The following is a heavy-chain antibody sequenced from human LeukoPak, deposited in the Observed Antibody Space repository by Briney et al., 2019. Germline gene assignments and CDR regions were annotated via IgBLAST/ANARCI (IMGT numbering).Heavy chain of an antibody. V-gene: IGHV3-30*18. J-gene: IGHJ5*02. CDR1: GFTFSSYG. CDR2: ISYDGSNN. Sequence: PGGSLRLSCAASGFTFSSYGMHWVRQAPGKGLEWVAVISYDGSNNYYVDSVKGRSTVYRDNSKNTLHLQMNSLRAEKAAVYYCAKAWYHDSSGYYLSWGQGTLVTVSS. CDR3: AKAWYHDSSGYYLS. D-gene: IGHD3-22*01.